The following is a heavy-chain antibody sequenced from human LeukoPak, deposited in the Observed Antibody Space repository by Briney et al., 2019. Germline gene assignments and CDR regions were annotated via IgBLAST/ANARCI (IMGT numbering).Heavy chain of an antibody. CDR2: IYSDSGGST. Sequence: GGLRLSCAASGFTVSSNYMSWVRQAPGKGLEWVSVIYSDSGGSTYYADSVKGRFTMSRDNSKNTLYLHMNSLRAEDTAVYYCARGFTHDYGDYFDYWGQGTLVTVSS. CDR1: GFTVSSNY. CDR3: ARGFTHDYGDYFDY. J-gene: IGHJ4*02. D-gene: IGHD4-17*01. V-gene: IGHV3-66*01.